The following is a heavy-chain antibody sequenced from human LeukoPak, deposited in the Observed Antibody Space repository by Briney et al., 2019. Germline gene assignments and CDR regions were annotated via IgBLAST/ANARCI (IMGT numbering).Heavy chain of an antibody. CDR2: ISSGGSTI. Sequence: PGGSLRLSCAASGFTFSDYYINWIRQAPGKGLEWISYISSGGSTIYYTDSVKGRFTVSRDNAKNSVYLQMNSLRAEDTAVYYCAREVGAEPIFDYWGQGTLVTVSS. CDR3: AREVGAEPIFDY. J-gene: IGHJ4*02. V-gene: IGHV3-11*01. CDR1: GFTFSDYY. D-gene: IGHD1-26*01.